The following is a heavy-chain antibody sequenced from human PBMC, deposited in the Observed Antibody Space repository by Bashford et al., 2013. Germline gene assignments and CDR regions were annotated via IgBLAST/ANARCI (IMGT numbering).Heavy chain of an antibody. V-gene: IGHV4-59*02. CDR1: GGPVTSSY. Sequence: TLSLTCTVSGGPVTSSYWSWIRQSPGKGLEWIGEIGHGEGAKYNPSLKSRVTLSLDTSKSQFSLKLTSVTAADTAVYYCARDVGSFIAAADSTYYYYYGMDVWGQGTTVTVSS. CDR3: ARDVGSFIAAADSTYYYYYGMDV. CDR2: IGHGEGA. D-gene: IGHD6-13*01. J-gene: IGHJ6*02.